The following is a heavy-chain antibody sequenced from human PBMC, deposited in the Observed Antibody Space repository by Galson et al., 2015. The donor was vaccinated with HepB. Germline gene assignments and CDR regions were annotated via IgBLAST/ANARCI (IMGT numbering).Heavy chain of an antibody. V-gene: IGHV3-30*18. CDR1: GFTFSSYG. CDR3: AKGEPYYYDSSGYYL. J-gene: IGHJ4*02. CDR2: ISYDGSNK. D-gene: IGHD3-22*01. Sequence: SLRLSCAASGFTFSSYGMHWVRQAPGKGLEWVAVISYDGSNKYYADSVKGRFTISRDNSKNTLYLQMNSLRAEDTAVYYCAKGEPYYYDSSGYYLWGQGTLVTVSS.